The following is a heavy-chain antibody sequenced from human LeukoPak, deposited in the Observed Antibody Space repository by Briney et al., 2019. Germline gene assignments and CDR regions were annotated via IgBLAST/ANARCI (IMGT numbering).Heavy chain of an antibody. CDR2: IGTAGDT. D-gene: IGHD2/OR15-2a*01. Sequence: PGGSLRLSCAASGFTFSSYDMHWVRQATGKGLEWVSAIGTAGDTYYPGSVKGRFTISRENAKNSLYLQMNCLRAGDTAVYYCARGNIDNGFDYWGQGTLVTVSS. V-gene: IGHV3-13*01. CDR1: GFTFSSYD. J-gene: IGHJ4*02. CDR3: ARGNIDNGFDY.